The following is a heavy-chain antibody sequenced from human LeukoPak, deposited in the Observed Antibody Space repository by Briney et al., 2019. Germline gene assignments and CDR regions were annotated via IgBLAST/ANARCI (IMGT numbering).Heavy chain of an antibody. CDR3: AREPQAAVAGTYYYYGMDV. J-gene: IGHJ6*02. CDR1: GYTFTSYA. CDR2: INTNTGNP. V-gene: IGHV7-4-1*02. D-gene: IGHD6-19*01. Sequence: GASVKVSCKASGYTFTSYAMNWVRQAPGQGLEWMGWINTNTGNPTYAQGFTGRFVFSLDTSVSTAYLQISSLKAEDTAVYYCAREPQAAVAGTYYYYGMDVWGQGTRVTVSS.